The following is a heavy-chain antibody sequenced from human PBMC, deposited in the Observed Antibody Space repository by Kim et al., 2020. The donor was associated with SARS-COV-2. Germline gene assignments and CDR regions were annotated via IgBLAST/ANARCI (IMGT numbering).Heavy chain of an antibody. D-gene: IGHD2-2*01. J-gene: IGHJ6*02. V-gene: IGHV3-23*01. CDR1: GFTFSSYA. Sequence: GGSLRLSCAASGFTFSSYAMSWVRQAPGKGLEWVSAISGSGGSTYYADSVKGRFTISRDNSKNTLYLQMNSLRAEDTAVYYCAKDTTYQLPNYYYYGMDVWGQGTTVTVSS. CDR3: AKDTTYQLPNYYYYGMDV. CDR2: ISGSGGST.